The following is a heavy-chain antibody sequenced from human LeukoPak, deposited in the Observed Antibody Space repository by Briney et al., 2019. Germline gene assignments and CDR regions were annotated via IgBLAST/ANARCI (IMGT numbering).Heavy chain of an antibody. V-gene: IGHV4-59*08. CDR2: IYYSGST. D-gene: IGHD3-3*01. J-gene: IGHJ6*02. CDR1: GGSFSGYY. CDR3: VRFLEWRGYYYGMDV. Sequence: SETLSLTCAVYGGSFSGYYWSWIRQPPGKGLEWIGYIYYSGSTNYNPSLKSRVTISVDTSKNQFSLKLSSVTAADTAVYYCVRFLEWRGYYYGMDVWGQGTTVTVSS.